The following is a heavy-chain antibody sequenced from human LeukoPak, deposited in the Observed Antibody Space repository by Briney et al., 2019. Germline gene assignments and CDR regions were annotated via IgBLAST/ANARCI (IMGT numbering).Heavy chain of an antibody. CDR3: ASLRFGEDDAFDI. CDR1: GFTFDDYG. V-gene: IGHV3-20*04. Sequence: GESPKISCAASGFTFDDYGMSWVRQAPGKGLEWVSGINWNGGSTGYADSVKGRFTISRDNAKNSLYLQMNSLRAEDTALYYCASLRFGEDDAFDIWGQGTMVTVSS. D-gene: IGHD3-10*01. J-gene: IGHJ3*02. CDR2: INWNGGST.